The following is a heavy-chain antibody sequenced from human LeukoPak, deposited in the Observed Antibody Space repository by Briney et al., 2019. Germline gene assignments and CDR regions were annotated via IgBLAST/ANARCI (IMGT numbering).Heavy chain of an antibody. D-gene: IGHD3-22*01. Sequence: PGGSLRLSCAASGFTFSNYGMHWVRQAPGKGLEWVAAISYDGNNKNYADSVKGRCTISRDNSKNTLYLQMNSLRAEDTAVYYCAKGGLHYHDSNPIDYWGQGTLVTVSS. CDR1: GFTFSNYG. CDR3: AKGGLHYHDSNPIDY. CDR2: ISYDGNNK. J-gene: IGHJ4*02. V-gene: IGHV3-30*18.